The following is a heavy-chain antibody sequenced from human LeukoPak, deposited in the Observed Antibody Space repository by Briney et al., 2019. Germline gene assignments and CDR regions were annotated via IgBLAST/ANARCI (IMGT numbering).Heavy chain of an antibody. V-gene: IGHV3-23*01. CDR2: ISGTGGFTTRT. CDR3: VKDRRYAGNSELSWFDP. D-gene: IGHD4-23*01. CDR1: GFTFSNYA. Sequence: PGGSLRLSCAASGFTFSNYAMTWVRQAPGKGLEWVSTISGTGGFTTRTYYADSVKVPLTISKDNSYTKLYLLRAGVTADDQAVNYCVKDRRYAGNSELSWFDPWGKGTLVTVSS. J-gene: IGHJ5*02.